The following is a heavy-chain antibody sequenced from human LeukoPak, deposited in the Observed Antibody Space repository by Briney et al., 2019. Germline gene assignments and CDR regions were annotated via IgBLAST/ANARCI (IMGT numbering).Heavy chain of an antibody. V-gene: IGHV4-61*02. Sequence: PSETLSLTCTVSGGSIISDTYYWSWIRQPAGKGLEWIGRIYNSGSTNYNPSLKSRVTISLDASKNQFSLKLSSVTAADTAVYYCARDWRNGDYEVHWFDPWGQGTLVSVSS. CDR3: ARDWRNGDYEVHWFDP. CDR2: IYNSGST. J-gene: IGHJ5*02. CDR1: GGSIISDTYY. D-gene: IGHD4-17*01.